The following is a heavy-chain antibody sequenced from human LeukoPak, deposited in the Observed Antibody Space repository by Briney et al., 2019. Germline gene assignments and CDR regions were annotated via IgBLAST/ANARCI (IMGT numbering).Heavy chain of an antibody. V-gene: IGHV3-23*01. CDR3: AKGDYDYGDPYPDY. Sequence: GGSLRLSCAASGFTFSSYAMSWVRQAPGKGLEWVSAISGSGGSTYYADSVKGRFTISRDNSKNTLYLQMNSLRAEDTAVYYCAKGDYDYGDPYPDYWGQGTLVTVSS. D-gene: IGHD4-17*01. CDR2: ISGSGGST. J-gene: IGHJ4*02. CDR1: GFTFSSYA.